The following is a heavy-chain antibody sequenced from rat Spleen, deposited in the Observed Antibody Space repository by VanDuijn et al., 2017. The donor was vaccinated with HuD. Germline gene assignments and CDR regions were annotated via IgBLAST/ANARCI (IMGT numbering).Heavy chain of an antibody. CDR2: ISYDGLVP. Sequence: EVQLVESDGGLVQPGRSLKLSCAASGFTFSDYYMAWVRQAPTKGLEWVASISYDGLVPYYRDSVKGRCTISRDNSESTLYLQMDSLRSDDTATYYCTRHRLYFDDGSYYHSRVMDAWGQSASVTVSS. CDR1: GFTFSDYY. D-gene: IGHD1-12*02. CDR3: TRHRLYFDDGSYYHSRVMDA. J-gene: IGHJ4*01. V-gene: IGHV5-29*01.